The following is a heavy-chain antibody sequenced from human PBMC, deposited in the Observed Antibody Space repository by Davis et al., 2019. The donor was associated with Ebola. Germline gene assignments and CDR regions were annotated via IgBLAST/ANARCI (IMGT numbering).Heavy chain of an antibody. J-gene: IGHJ6*03. CDR2: INPNSGGT. V-gene: IGHV1-2*02. Sequence: ASVKVSCKASGYTFTGYYMHWVRQAPGQGLEWMGWINPNSGGTNYAQKFQGRVTMTRDTSISTAYMELSRLRSDDTAVYYCARAGYYDFWSGYYDYYYYYMDVWGKGTTVTVSS. CDR3: ARAGYYDFWSGYYDYYYYYMDV. CDR1: GYTFTGYY. D-gene: IGHD3-3*01.